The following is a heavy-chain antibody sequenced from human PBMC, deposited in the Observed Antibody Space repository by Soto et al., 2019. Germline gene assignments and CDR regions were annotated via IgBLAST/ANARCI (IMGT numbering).Heavy chain of an antibody. V-gene: IGHV4-39*01. CDR3: ARSYRKWLEYYLDY. CDR2: IYYSVST. J-gene: IGHJ4*02. Sequence: DPLSLTCTVSRGSISSSSYYWGWFRQPPGKGLESIGSIYYSVSTHYNPTLKSRVTLTVDTSKNQFTLNLSSVTAADTAVSYCARSYRKWLEYYLDYWGQGTTVTVSS. D-gene: IGHD6-19*01. CDR1: RGSISSSSYY.